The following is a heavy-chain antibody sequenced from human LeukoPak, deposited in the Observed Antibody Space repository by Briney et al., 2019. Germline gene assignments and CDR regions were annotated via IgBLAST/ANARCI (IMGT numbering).Heavy chain of an antibody. D-gene: IGHD2/OR15-2a*01. Sequence: SETLSLTCTVSGGSITTSSYYWGWIRPPPGKGREWIGIIYYSGSTYYNPSLKGRVTISVDTSKNQLSLKLSSVTAADTAVYYCARAFRARYFDLWGRGTLVTVSS. CDR3: ARAFRARYFDL. CDR1: GGSITTSSYY. CDR2: IYYSGST. J-gene: IGHJ2*01. V-gene: IGHV4-39*01.